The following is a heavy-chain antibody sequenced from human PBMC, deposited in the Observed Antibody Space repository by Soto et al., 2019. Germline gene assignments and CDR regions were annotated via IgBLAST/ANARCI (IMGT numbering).Heavy chain of an antibody. CDR2: IYYSGST. CDR3: AASCVACGGFNYYGMDV. Sequence: QVQLQESGPGLVKPSQTLSLTCTVSGGSISSGGYYWSWIRQHPGKGLEWIGYIYYSGSTYYNPSLKSRLPISADTSKNQFSLKLSSVTAADTAVYYCAASCVACGGFNYYGMDVWGQGTTVTVSS. J-gene: IGHJ6*02. D-gene: IGHD2-21*01. CDR1: GGSISSGGYY. V-gene: IGHV4-31*03.